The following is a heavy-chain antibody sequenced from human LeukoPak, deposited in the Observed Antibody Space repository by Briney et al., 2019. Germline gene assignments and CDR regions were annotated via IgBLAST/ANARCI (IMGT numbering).Heavy chain of an antibody. Sequence: GGSLRLSCAASGFTFSNAWMSWVRQAPGKGLEWVGRIKSKTDGGTTDYAAPVKGRFTISRDDSKNTLYLQMNSLETEDTAVYYCTASAVNDAFDIWGQGTMVTVSS. V-gene: IGHV3-15*01. CDR3: TASAVNDAFDI. CDR1: GFTFSNAW. D-gene: IGHD4-17*01. J-gene: IGHJ3*02. CDR2: IKSKTDGGTT.